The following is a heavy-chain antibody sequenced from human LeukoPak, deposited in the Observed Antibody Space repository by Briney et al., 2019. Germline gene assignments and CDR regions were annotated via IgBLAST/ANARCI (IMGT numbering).Heavy chain of an antibody. CDR2: INHSGST. J-gene: IGHJ4*02. CDR1: GGSFSGHY. V-gene: IGHV4-34*01. Sequence: PSETLSLTCAVYGGSFSGHYWSWIRQPPGKGLEWIGEINHSGSTNYNPSLKSRVTISVDTSKNQFSLKLSSVTAADTAVYYCARVLLWFGESYYFDYWGQGTLVTVSS. CDR3: ARVLLWFGESYYFDY. D-gene: IGHD3-10*01.